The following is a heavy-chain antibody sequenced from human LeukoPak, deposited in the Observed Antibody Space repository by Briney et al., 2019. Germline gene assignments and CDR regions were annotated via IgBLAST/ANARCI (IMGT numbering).Heavy chain of an antibody. CDR3: TRYSGRTDY. J-gene: IGHJ4*02. V-gene: IGHV3-49*03. CDR2: IRSKTFDGTT. Sequence: GGSLRLPCTSSGFTFGTYAVSWFRQAPGKGLEWVAFIRSKTFDGTTEYAASVEGRFTISRDDSKSIAYLQMNSLKTEDTAVYYCTRYSGRTDYWGQGTLVTVSS. D-gene: IGHD5-18*01. CDR1: GFTFGTYA.